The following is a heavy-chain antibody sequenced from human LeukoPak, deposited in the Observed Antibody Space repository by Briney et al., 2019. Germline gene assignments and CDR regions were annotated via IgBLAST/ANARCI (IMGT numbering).Heavy chain of an antibody. V-gene: IGHV4-59*01. Sequence: SETLSLTCSFSGGSISNYYWSWVRQPPGKGLEWIGYIYYSGSTDCNPSLKSRVTISIDTSKNHFSLRLSSVTAADTASYYCARGYAYGPNYYFDYWGQGTLVTVSS. CDR3: ARGYAYGPNYYFDY. CDR2: IYYSGST. D-gene: IGHD5-18*01. J-gene: IGHJ4*02. CDR1: GGSISNYY.